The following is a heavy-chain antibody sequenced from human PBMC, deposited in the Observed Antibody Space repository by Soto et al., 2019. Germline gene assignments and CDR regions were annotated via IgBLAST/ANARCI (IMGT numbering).Heavy chain of an antibody. CDR2: IIPILNIA. V-gene: IGHV1-69*02. CDR3: AQQQDLYFDS. Sequence: QVQLVQSGAEVKKPGSSVKVSCKASGGTFSTYTLSWVRQAPGQGLEWMGRIIPILNIATYAQNFQGRVMITADKSMVTASMELRSLRSDDTAVYYCAQQQDLYFDSWGQGTLVTVSS. J-gene: IGHJ4*02. CDR1: GGTFSTYT. D-gene: IGHD6-13*01.